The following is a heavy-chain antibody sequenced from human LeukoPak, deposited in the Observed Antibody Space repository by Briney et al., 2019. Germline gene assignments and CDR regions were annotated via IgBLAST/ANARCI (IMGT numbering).Heavy chain of an antibody. CDR1: GFTFSSYS. Sequence: PGGSLRLSCTASGFTFSSYSMNWVRQAPGKGLEWVSAISGDSRYIYYADSVRGRFTISRDNAENSLYLQMHSLRVEDTAVYYCARAPTVLVGYCSSSSCQADYWGQGTLVTVSS. CDR3: ARAPTVLVGYCSSSSCQADY. V-gene: IGHV3-21*01. J-gene: IGHJ4*02. D-gene: IGHD2-2*01. CDR2: ISGDSRYI.